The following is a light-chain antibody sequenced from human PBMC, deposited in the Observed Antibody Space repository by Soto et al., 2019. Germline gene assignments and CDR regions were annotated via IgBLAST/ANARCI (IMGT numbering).Light chain of an antibody. Sequence: QSALTQPPSASGSPRQSVTISCTGTSSDIGNYNYVSWYQKHPGKAPKLMIYEVTKRPSGVPDRFSGSKSGNAASLTVSGLQAEDEADYYCSSYAGTLVVFGGGTKLTVL. CDR2: EVT. CDR1: SSDIGNYNY. V-gene: IGLV2-8*01. J-gene: IGLJ2*01. CDR3: SSYAGTLVV.